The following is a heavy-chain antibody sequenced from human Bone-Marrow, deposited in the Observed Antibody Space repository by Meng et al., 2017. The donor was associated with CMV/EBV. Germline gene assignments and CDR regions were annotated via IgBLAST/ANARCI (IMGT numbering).Heavy chain of an antibody. D-gene: IGHD3-3*01. CDR3: ARRSSIGVVIIRYYFDY. J-gene: IGHJ4*02. CDR2: INHSGST. CDR1: GGSFSGYY. Sequence: SETLSLTCAVYGGSFSGYYWSWIRQPPGKGLEWIGEINHSGSTYYNPSLKSRVTISVDTSKNQFSLKLSSVTAADTAVYYCARRSSIGVVIIRYYFDYWGQGTLVTVSS. V-gene: IGHV4-34*01.